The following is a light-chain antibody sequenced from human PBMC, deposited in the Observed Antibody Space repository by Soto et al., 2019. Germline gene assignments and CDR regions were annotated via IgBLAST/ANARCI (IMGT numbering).Light chain of an antibody. CDR1: NSNIGNNF. CDR2: NNA. Sequence: QSVLTQPPSASGTPGQTITISCSGSNSNIGNNFEYWYQQLPGTAPKLVIYNNAYRPSGVPDRFSGSKSGTSASLAISGLRSEDEAAYHCATWDDSLSGLVFGGGTKVTVL. CDR3: ATWDDSLSGLV. V-gene: IGLV1-47*01. J-gene: IGLJ3*02.